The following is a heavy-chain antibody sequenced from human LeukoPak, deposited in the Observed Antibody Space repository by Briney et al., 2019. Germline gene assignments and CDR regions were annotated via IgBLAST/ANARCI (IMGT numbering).Heavy chain of an antibody. D-gene: IGHD3-3*01. CDR2: MNPNSGNT. J-gene: IGHJ3*02. CDR3: ATVLRFLEWLLGAFDI. CDR1: GYTFTSYD. V-gene: IGHV1-8*03. Sequence: GASVKVSCKASGYTFTSYDINWVRQATGQGLEWMGWMNPNSGNTGYAQKFQGRVTITRNTSISTAYMELSSLRSEDTAVYYCATVLRFLEWLLGAFDIWGQGTMVTVSS.